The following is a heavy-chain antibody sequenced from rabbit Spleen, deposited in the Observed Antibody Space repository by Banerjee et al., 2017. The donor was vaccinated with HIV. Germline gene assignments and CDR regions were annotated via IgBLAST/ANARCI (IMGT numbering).Heavy chain of an antibody. CDR2: IYAGSSGSA. CDR1: GFSLSSYY. CDR3: ARDVYGDGLNAYNL. Sequence: QEQLVESGGGLVQPGASLTLTCTASGFSLSSYYMCWVRQAPGKGLEWIACIYAGSSGSADYASWAKGRFTISKTSSTTVTLQMTSLTAADTATYFCARDVYGDGLNAYNLWGQGTLVTVS. D-gene: IGHD2-1*01. J-gene: IGHJ4*01. V-gene: IGHV1S45*01.